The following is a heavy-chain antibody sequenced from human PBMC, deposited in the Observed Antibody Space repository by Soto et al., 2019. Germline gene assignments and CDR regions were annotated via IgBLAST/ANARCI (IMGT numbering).Heavy chain of an antibody. D-gene: IGHD3-22*01. Sequence: QVQLVQSGAEVKKPGASVKVSCKASGYTFTSYGISWVRQAPGQGLERMGWISAYNGNTNYAQKPQGRVTMTTDTSTSTAYMELRSLRSDDTAVYYCARDAELRIVVVISRYYYYGLDVWGQGTTVTVSS. CDR1: GYTFTSYG. J-gene: IGHJ6*02. V-gene: IGHV1-18*04. CDR3: ARDAELRIVVVISRYYYYGLDV. CDR2: ISAYNGNT.